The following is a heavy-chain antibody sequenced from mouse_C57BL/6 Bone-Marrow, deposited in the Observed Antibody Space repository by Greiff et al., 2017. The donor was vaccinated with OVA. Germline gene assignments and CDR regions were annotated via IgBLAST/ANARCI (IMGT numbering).Heavy chain of an antibody. CDR3: ASPYYGYDGVDY. J-gene: IGHJ2*01. CDR1: GYTFTSYW. D-gene: IGHD2-9*01. V-gene: IGHV1-55*01. Sequence: QVQLQQPGAELVKPGASVKMSCKASGYTFTSYWITWVKQRPGQGLEWIGDIYPGSGSTNYNEKFKSKATLTVDTSSSTAYMQLSSLTSEDSAVYYCASPYYGYDGVDYWGQGTTLTVSS. CDR2: IYPGSGST.